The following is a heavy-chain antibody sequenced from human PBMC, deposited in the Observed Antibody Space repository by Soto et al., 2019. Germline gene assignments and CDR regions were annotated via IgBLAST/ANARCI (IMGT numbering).Heavy chain of an antibody. CDR3: ARDPSYDGMDA. CDR2: INAGNGNT. V-gene: IGHV1-3*05. Sequence: QVQLVQSGAEEKKPGASVKVSCKASGYTFTSYAMHWVRQAPGQRLEWMGWINAGNGNTKYSRKFQGRVTITRDTAASTAYHALSRLRSADTAVYYCARDPSYDGMDAWGQGTTVSVS. J-gene: IGHJ6*02. CDR1: GYTFTSYA.